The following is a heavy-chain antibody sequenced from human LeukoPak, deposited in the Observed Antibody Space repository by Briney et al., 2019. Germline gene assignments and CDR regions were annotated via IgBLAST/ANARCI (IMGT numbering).Heavy chain of an antibody. Sequence: GGSLRLSCAASGFTFDDYAMHWVRQAPGKGLEWVSGINWNSGNIGYADSGKGRFAISRDNAENSLYLQMDSLRAEDTALYYCAKDTSAGYSNSWSDYWGQGTLVTVSS. CDR2: INWNSGNI. V-gene: IGHV3-9*01. CDR3: AKDTSAGYSNSWSDY. CDR1: GFTFDDYA. J-gene: IGHJ4*02. D-gene: IGHD6-13*01.